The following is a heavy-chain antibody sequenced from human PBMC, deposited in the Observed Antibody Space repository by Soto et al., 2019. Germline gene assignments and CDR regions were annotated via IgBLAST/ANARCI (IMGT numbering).Heavy chain of an antibody. CDR1: GFTFNSYS. V-gene: IGHV3-21*01. CDR3: ARDPNPKLGYCSSTSCHGNMGWFDP. CDR2: ISSSSSYI. D-gene: IGHD2-2*01. J-gene: IGHJ5*02. Sequence: EVQLVESGGGLVKPGGSLRLSCAASGFTFNSYSMNWVRQAPGKGLEWVSSISSSSSYIYYADSVKGRFTISRDNAKNSLYLQMNSLRAEDTAVYYCARDPNPKLGYCSSTSCHGNMGWFDPWGQGTLVTVSS.